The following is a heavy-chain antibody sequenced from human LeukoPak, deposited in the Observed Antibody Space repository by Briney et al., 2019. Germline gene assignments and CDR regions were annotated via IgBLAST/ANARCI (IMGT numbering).Heavy chain of an antibody. Sequence: SVKVSCKASGGTFSSYAISWVRQAPGQGLEWMGRIIPILGIANYAQKFQGRVTITADKSTSTAYMELSSLRSEDTAVYYCARGLEEMATILKSFDLWGRGTLVTVSS. CDR3: ARGLEEMATILKSFDL. V-gene: IGHV1-69*04. D-gene: IGHD5-24*01. J-gene: IGHJ2*01. CDR1: GGTFSSYA. CDR2: IIPILGIA.